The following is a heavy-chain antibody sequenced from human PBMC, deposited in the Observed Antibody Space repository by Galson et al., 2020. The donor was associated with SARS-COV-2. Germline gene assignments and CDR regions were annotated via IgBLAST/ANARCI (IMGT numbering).Heavy chain of an antibody. V-gene: IGHV3-49*03. CDR1: GYTIGDFA. CDR2: IRSRTYDGTK. CDR3: ARGGFPYYYYMDV. J-gene: IGHJ6*03. Sequence: SLRLSCTVAGYTIGDFAMSWFRQAPGKGLEWVGFIRSRTYDGTKEYAASVKDRFTISRDDSKNVAYLQMHSPITEDTAVYYCARGGFPYYYYMDVWGKRTTVTLS.